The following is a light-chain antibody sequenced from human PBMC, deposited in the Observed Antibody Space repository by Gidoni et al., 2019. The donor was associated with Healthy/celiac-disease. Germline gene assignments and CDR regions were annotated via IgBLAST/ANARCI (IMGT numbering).Light chain of an antibody. CDR1: QSISSW. CDR2: KAS. CDR3: QKYNSYSQT. J-gene: IGKJ1*01. V-gene: IGKV1-5*03. Sequence: DIQMTQSPSTLSASVGDRVTITCRASQSISSWLAWYQQKPGKAPKLLIYKASSLEGGVPSRFSGSGSGTEFTLTISSLQPDDFATYYCQKYNSYSQTFGQGTKVEIK.